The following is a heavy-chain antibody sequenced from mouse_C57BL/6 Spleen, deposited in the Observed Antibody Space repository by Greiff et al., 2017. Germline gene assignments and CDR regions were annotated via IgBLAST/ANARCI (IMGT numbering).Heavy chain of an antibody. V-gene: IGHV14-4*01. D-gene: IGHD2-5*01. J-gene: IGHJ4*01. Sequence: VQLQQSGAELVRPGASVKLSCTASGFNIKDDYMHWVKQRPEQGLEWIGWIDPENGDTEYASKFQGKATITADTSSNTAYLQLSSLTSEDTAVYYCTTPYYSNYVGAMDYWGQGTSVTVSS. CDR2: IDPENGDT. CDR3: TTPYYSNYVGAMDY. CDR1: GFNIKDDY.